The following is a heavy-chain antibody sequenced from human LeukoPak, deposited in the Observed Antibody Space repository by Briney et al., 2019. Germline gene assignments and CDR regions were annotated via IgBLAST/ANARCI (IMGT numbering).Heavy chain of an antibody. CDR3: AKDKAHIVVVVAATQGFDY. CDR2: ISGSGGST. CDR1: GFTFSSYA. D-gene: IGHD2-15*01. V-gene: IGHV3-23*01. Sequence: GGSLSLSCAASGFTFSSYAMSWVRQAPGKGLEWVSAISGSGGSTYYADSVKGRFTISRDNSKNTLYLQMNSLRAEDTAVYYWAKDKAHIVVVVAATQGFDYWGQGTLVTVSS. J-gene: IGHJ4*02.